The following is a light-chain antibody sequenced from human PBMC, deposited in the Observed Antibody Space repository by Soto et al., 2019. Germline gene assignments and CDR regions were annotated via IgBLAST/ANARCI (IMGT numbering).Light chain of an antibody. CDR2: GAS. Sequence: DIQMTQSPSTLSASVGDRVTITCRASQSISTWLAWYQQKPGKAPKLLIYGASSLESGVPSRFSGSGSGTEFTLTINSLQPGDFATYYCLQDYNYPRTFGQGTKVDI. V-gene: IGKV1-5*01. CDR1: QSISTW. J-gene: IGKJ1*01. CDR3: LQDYNYPRT.